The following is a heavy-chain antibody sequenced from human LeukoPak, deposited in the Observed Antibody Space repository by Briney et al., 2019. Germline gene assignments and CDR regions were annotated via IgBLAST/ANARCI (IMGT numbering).Heavy chain of an antibody. Sequence: GGSLRLSCSASGFIFNNYAMYWVRQAPGKELEQVSITHGAGGDTYYANFVKGRFTISGDYSENTLYIQLSSLRVEDTAVYYCVRDNYGMDVWGQGTTVTVSS. V-gene: IGHV3-64D*06. CDR2: THGAGGDT. CDR1: GFIFNNYA. CDR3: VRDNYGMDV. J-gene: IGHJ6*02. D-gene: IGHD5-24*01.